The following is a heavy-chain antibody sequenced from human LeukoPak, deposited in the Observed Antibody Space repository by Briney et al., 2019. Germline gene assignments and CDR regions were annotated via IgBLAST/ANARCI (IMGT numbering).Heavy chain of an antibody. CDR2: ISSSSSYI. D-gene: IGHD6-25*01. CDR1: GFTFSSYS. Sequence: GGSLRLSCAAPGFTFSSYSMNWVRQAPGKGLEWVSSISSSSSYIYYADSVKGRFTISRDNAKNSLYLQMNSLRAEDTAVYYCARALLEAAYDYWGQGTLVTVSS. CDR3: ARALLEAAYDY. J-gene: IGHJ4*02. V-gene: IGHV3-21*01.